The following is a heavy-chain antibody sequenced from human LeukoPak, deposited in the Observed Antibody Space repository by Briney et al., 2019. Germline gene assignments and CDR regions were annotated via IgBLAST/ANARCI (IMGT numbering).Heavy chain of an antibody. J-gene: IGHJ6*04. V-gene: IGHV1-2*02. Sequence: ASVKVSCKASGGTFSSYAISWVRQAPGQGLEWMGWINPNSGGTNYAQKFQGRVTMTRDTSISTAYMELSRLRSDDTAVYYCARDPGGEDVWGKGTTVTVSS. D-gene: IGHD2-21*01. CDR3: ARDPGGEDV. CDR1: GGTFSSYA. CDR2: INPNSGGT.